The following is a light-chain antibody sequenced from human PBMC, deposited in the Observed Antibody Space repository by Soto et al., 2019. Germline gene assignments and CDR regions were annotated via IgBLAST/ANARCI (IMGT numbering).Light chain of an antibody. J-gene: IGKJ1*01. V-gene: IGKV3-20*01. CDR1: QSVSSSY. Sequence: EIVLTQSPGTLSLSPGERATLSCSASQSVSSSYLAWYKQKLGQAPRLLIHDASSRATGIPDRFSGSGSGTDVTLTISILEPGDFVVYYCQHYGSSRTFGQGTKVAI. CDR2: DAS. CDR3: QHYGSSRT.